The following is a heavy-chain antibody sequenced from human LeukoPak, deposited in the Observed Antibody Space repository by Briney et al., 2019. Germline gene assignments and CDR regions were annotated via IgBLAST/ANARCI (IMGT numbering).Heavy chain of an antibody. J-gene: IGHJ4*02. D-gene: IGHD3-16*01. Sequence: SETLSLTCTVSGDSMNNYYWTWMRQPAGKGLECIGRIYISGNTMYNPSLQSRVTMSLDTSKNHFSLKLRSVTAADTAVYFCARGGVLHTYFDYWGQGTLVSVSS. CDR1: GDSMNNYY. V-gene: IGHV4-4*07. CDR3: ARGGVLHTYFDY. CDR2: IYISGNT.